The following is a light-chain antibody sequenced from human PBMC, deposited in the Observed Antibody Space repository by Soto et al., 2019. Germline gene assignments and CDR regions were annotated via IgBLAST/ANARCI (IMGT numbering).Light chain of an antibody. V-gene: IGLV1-44*01. CDR3: VAWDDSLNGPV. CDR2: SNN. Sequence: QSVLTQPPSASGTPGQRVTISCSGSSSHIGSNTVNWYQQLPGTAPKLLMYSNNQRPSGVPGRFSGSKSGTSASLAISGLQSEDDADYYCVAWDDSLNGPVFGGGTKLTVL. CDR1: SSHIGSNT. J-gene: IGLJ3*02.